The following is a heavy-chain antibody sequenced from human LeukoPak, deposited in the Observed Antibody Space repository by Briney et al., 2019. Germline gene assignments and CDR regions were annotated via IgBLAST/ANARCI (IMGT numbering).Heavy chain of an antibody. V-gene: IGHV3-23*01. CDR1: GFTFSSYA. CDR2: ISGSGGST. Sequence: PGGSLRLSXAASGFTFSSYAMSWVRQAPGKGLEWVSAISGSGGSTYYADSVKGRFTISRDNSKNTLYLQMNSLRAEDTAVYYCAKDLGCSGGSCYPNYFDYWGQGTLVTVSS. CDR3: AKDLGCSGGSCYPNYFDY. J-gene: IGHJ4*02. D-gene: IGHD2-15*01.